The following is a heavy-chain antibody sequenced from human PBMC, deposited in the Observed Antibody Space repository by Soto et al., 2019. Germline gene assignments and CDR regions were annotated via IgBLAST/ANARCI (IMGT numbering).Heavy chain of an antibody. V-gene: IGHV4-34*01. Sequence: QVQLQQWGAGLLKPSETLSLTCAVYGGSFSGYYWSWIRQPPGKGLEWIGEINHTGSTNYNPSIKSRVIISVDTSKNQFSLKLSSVTAADTAVYYCARGPPAGEIAVVPAAPTAYYFDYWGQGTLVTVSS. CDR1: GGSFSGYY. CDR2: INHTGST. J-gene: IGHJ4*02. CDR3: ARGPPAGEIAVVPAAPTAYYFDY. D-gene: IGHD2-2*01.